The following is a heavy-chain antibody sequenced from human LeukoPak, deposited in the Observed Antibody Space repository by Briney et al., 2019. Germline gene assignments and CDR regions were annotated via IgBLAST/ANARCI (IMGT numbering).Heavy chain of an antibody. Sequence: PSETLSLTCTVSGGSISSSSYYWGWIRQPPGKGLEWIGSIYYSGSTYYNPSLKSRVTISVDTSKNQFSLKLSSVTAADTAVYHCARPTVERYYYMDVWGKGTTVTVSS. CDR2: IYYSGST. V-gene: IGHV4-39*01. CDR1: GGSISSSSYY. D-gene: IGHD5-24*01. J-gene: IGHJ6*03. CDR3: ARPTVERYYYMDV.